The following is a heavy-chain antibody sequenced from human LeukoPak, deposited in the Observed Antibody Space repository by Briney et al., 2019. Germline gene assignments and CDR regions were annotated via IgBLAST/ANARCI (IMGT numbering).Heavy chain of an antibody. CDR3: ARVGRGDHTWGSYYCDH. CDR1: GDSFSSYH. V-gene: IGHV4-59*13. D-gene: IGHD3-16*01. CDR2: ISSSGST. Sequence: PSETLSLTCTVSGDSFSSYHWSWLRQPPGKALEWIGYISSSGSTSYNPSLKSRVTFSVDTSKNQFSLKLSSVTAADTAVYYCARVGRGDHTWGSYYCDHWGQGTLVSVS. J-gene: IGHJ4*02.